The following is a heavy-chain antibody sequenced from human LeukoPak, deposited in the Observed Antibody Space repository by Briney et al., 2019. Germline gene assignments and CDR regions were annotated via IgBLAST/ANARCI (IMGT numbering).Heavy chain of an antibody. D-gene: IGHD3-10*01. CDR2: IYYSGST. CDR1: GGSISSGGYY. Sequence: SQALSLTCTVSGGSISSGGYYWSWIRQHPGKGLEWIGYIYYSGSTYYKPSLKTRVTISVDTSKNQFSLTLSSLTAADTAVYYCAGSSYGSGSFDYWGQGTLVTVSS. V-gene: IGHV4-31*03. CDR3: AGSSYGSGSFDY. J-gene: IGHJ4*02.